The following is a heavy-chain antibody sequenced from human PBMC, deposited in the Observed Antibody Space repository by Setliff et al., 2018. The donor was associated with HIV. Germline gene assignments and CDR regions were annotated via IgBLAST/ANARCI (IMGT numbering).Heavy chain of an antibody. Sequence: PSETLSLTCTVSGGSISSSIYYWGWIRQPPGKGLEWIGFIYYSGSTYYYGGSTYYKPSLKSRVTISVDTSKNQFSLKLSSVTAADTAVYYCARHDTEYSSYPIDYWGQGNLVTVSS. CDR3: ARHDTEYSSYPIDY. CDR1: GGSISSSIYY. J-gene: IGHJ4*02. D-gene: IGHD6-6*01. CDR2: IYYSGSTYYYGGST. V-gene: IGHV4-39*01.